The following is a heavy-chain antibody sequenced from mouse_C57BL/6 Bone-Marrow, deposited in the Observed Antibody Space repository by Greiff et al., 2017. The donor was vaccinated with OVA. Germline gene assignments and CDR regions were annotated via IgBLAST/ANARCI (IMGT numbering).Heavy chain of an antibody. Sequence: QVQLQQSGAELARPGASVKLSCKASGYTFTSYGISWVKQRTGQGLEWIGEIYPRSGNTYYNEKFKGKATLTADKSSSTAYMELRSLTSEDAAVYFCARSPSDYWGQGTTLTVSS. CDR1: GYTFTSYG. CDR2: IYPRSGNT. CDR3: ARSPSDY. V-gene: IGHV1-81*01. J-gene: IGHJ2*01.